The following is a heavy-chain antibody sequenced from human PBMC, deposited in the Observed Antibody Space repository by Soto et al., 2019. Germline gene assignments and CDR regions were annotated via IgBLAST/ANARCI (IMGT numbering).Heavy chain of an antibody. D-gene: IGHD6-6*01. Sequence: ASVKVSCKASGFSFTGYYIHWLRQAPGQGLEWMGWINAHSGSTEYAQKFQGRVTLTRDTSIATAYLTLTSLTSDDTALYYCAKDLTRQLAYWLDPWGQGNQVTVSS. CDR2: INAHSGST. V-gene: IGHV1-2*02. CDR3: AKDLTRQLAYWLDP. CDR1: GFSFTGYY. J-gene: IGHJ5*02.